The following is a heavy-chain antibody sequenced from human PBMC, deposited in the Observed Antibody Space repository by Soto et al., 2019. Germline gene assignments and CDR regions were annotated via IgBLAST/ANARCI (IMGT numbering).Heavy chain of an antibody. CDR1: GGSISSYY. CDR2: IYYTGTT. V-gene: IGHV4-59*01. D-gene: IGHD3-3*01. J-gene: IGHJ4*02. Sequence: QVQLQESGPGLVKPSETLSLTCTVSGGSISSYYWSWIRQPPGEGLEWIGYIYYTGTTNYDPSLKSRVTISVDLSKSQFSLKLRSVTAADTAVYYCARGPNYDFWSGYFRGWGQGTLVTVSS. CDR3: ARGPNYDFWSGYFRG.